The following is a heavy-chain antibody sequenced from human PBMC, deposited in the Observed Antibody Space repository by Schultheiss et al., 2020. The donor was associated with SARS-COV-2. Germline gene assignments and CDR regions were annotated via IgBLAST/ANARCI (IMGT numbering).Heavy chain of an antibody. CDR2: INPNSGGT. CDR3: ARELINRTTVVTRSFDY. J-gene: IGHJ4*02. CDR1: GYTFTGYY. V-gene: IGHV1-2*02. D-gene: IGHD4-23*01. Sequence: ASVKVSCKASGYTFTGYYMHWVRQAPGQGLEWMGWINPNSGGTNYAQKFQGRVTMTRDTSISTAYMELSRLRSDDTAVYYCARELINRTTVVTRSFDYWGQGTLVTVSS.